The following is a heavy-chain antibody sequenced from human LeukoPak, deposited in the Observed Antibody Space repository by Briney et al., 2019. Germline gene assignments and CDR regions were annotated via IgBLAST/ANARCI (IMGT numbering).Heavy chain of an antibody. J-gene: IGHJ6*02. CDR1: GFTFSTYG. Sequence: GGSLRLSCAASGFTFSTYGMHWVRQAPGKGLEWVAVIWYDGSNKYYADSVKGRFTISRDNSKNTLYLQMNSLRAEDTAVYYCARDLVRTRGNYYSYYGMDVGGQGTTATVSS. V-gene: IGHV3-33*08. D-gene: IGHD1-14*01. CDR2: IWYDGSNK. CDR3: ARDLVRTRGNYYSYYGMDV.